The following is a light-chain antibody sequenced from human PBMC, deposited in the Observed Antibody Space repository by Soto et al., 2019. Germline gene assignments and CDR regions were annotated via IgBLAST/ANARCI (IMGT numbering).Light chain of an antibody. J-gene: IGLJ2*01. Sequence: QSALTQPASVSGSPGQSITISCTGTSSDVGGYNYVSWYQQHPGKAPKLMIYDVSNRPSGVSNRFSGSKSGNTASLTISGLRAGAGADYHCRSYTSSSTLVVFGGGTKLTVL. CDR1: SSDVGGYNY. CDR3: RSYTSSSTLVV. CDR2: DVS. V-gene: IGLV2-14*01.